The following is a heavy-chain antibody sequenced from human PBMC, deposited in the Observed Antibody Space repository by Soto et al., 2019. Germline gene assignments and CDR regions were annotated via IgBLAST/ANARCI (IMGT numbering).Heavy chain of an antibody. CDR1: GFTFSSYG. D-gene: IGHD3-22*01. J-gene: IGHJ4*02. CDR3: AKVRYDSSGYVDY. Sequence: QVQLVESGGGVVQPGRSLRLSCAASGFTFSSYGMHWVRQAPDKGLEWVAVISYDGSNKYYADSVKGRFTISRDNSKNTLYLQMNSLRAEDTAVYYCAKVRYDSSGYVDYWGQGTLVTVSS. CDR2: ISYDGSNK. V-gene: IGHV3-30*18.